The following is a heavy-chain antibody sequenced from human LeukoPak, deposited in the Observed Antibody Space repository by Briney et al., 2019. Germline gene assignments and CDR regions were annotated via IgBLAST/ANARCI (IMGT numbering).Heavy chain of an antibody. Sequence: GASVKVSCKASGYTFTSYGIRWVRQAPGHRLEWMGWISAYNGNTNYAPKLQGRVTMTTDTSTSTAYLDLRSVRSDDTAVYYCARAKTGYSSGWYYFDYWGQGTLVTVSS. CDR3: ARAKTGYSSGWYYFDY. CDR2: ISAYNGNT. V-gene: IGHV1-18*01. D-gene: IGHD6-19*01. CDR1: GYTFTSYG. J-gene: IGHJ4*02.